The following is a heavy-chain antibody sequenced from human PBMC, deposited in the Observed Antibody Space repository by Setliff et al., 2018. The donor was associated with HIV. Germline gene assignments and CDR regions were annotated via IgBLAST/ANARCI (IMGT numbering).Heavy chain of an antibody. D-gene: IGHD2-21*01. CDR1: GYTFTTYG. Sequence: SVKVSCKASGYTFTTYGISWVRQAPGQGLEWMGGVTPILHTTNYAQKFQGRVTITAYISTRTVYMELSSLTSEDTAIYYCARDHQTMLWLDYWGQGTLVTVSS. V-gene: IGHV1-69*10. J-gene: IGHJ4*02. CDR3: ARDHQTMLWLDY. CDR2: VTPILHTT.